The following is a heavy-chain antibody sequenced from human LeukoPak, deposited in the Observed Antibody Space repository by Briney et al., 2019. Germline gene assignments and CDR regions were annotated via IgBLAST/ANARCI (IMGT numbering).Heavy chain of an antibody. CDR3: ARHASSTGTRYYYMDV. D-gene: IGHD3-16*01. J-gene: IGHJ6*03. CDR1: GGSFSGYY. V-gene: IGHV4-34*01. Sequence: PSETLSLTCAVYGGSFSGYYWSWIRQPPGKGLEWIGEINHSGSTNYNPSLKSRVTISVDTSKNQFSLKLSSVTAADTAVYYCARHASSTGTRYYYMDVWGKGTTVTVSS. CDR2: INHSGST.